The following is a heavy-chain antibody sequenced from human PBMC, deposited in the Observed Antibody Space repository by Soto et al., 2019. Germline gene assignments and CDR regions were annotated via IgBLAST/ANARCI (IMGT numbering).Heavy chain of an antibody. CDR2: IYWDDDK. CDR3: AHRARAGWYFDL. V-gene: IGHV2-5*02. CDR1: GFSLSTSGVD. J-gene: IGHJ2*01. Sequence: QITLKESGPTRVKPTQTLTLTCTWSGFSLSTSGVDVGWIRRPPGKALEWLALIYWDDDKRYSPSLKSRLTITKDTSKNQVVLTMTNMDPVDTATYYCAHRARAGWYFDLWGRGTLVTVSS. D-gene: IGHD6-25*01.